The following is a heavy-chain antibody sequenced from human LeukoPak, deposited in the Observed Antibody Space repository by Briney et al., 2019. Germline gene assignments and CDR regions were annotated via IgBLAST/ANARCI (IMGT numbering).Heavy chain of an antibody. Sequence: SETLSLTCAVYGGSFSGYYWSWIRQPPGKGLEWIGEINHSGSTNYNPSLKSRVTMSVDTSKNQFSLKLSSVTAADTAVYYCARGGYYYDSSGYYSFDYWGQGTLVTVSS. V-gene: IGHV4-34*01. CDR2: INHSGST. CDR3: ARGGYYYDSSGYYSFDY. J-gene: IGHJ4*02. CDR1: GGSFSGYY. D-gene: IGHD3-22*01.